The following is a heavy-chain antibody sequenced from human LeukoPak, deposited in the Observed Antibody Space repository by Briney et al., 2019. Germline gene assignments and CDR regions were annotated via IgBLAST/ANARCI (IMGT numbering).Heavy chain of an antibody. D-gene: IGHD3-10*01. V-gene: IGHV4-59*01. CDR1: GGSISSYY. CDR2: IYYSGST. J-gene: IGHJ3*02. Sequence: SETLSLTCAVSGGSISSYYWSWIRQPPGKGLEWIGYIYYSGSTNYNPSLKSRVTISVDTSKNQFSLELSSVTAADTAVYYCAALQADDAFDIWGQGTMVTVSS. CDR3: AALQADDAFDI.